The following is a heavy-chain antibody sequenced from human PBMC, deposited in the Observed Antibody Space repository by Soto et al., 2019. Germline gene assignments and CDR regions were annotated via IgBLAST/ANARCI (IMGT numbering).Heavy chain of an antibody. V-gene: IGHV3-53*01. CDR2: IYSGGST. J-gene: IGHJ3*02. D-gene: IGHD6-13*01. CDR3: ARVAAYSSSWSNAFDI. CDR1: GFTVSSNY. Sequence: VGSLRLSCAASGFTVSSNYMSWVRQAPGKGLEWVSVIYSGGSTYYADSVKGRFTISRDNSKNTLYLQMNSLRAEDTAVYYCARVAAYSSSWSNAFDIWGQGTMVTVSS.